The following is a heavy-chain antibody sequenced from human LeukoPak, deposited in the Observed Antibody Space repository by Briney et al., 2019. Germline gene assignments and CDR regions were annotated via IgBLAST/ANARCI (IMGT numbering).Heavy chain of an antibody. CDR3: ARDWDAPESGLMDV. D-gene: IGHD3-3*01. Sequence: ASVKVSCKASGYTFTGYYMHWVRQAPGQGLEWMGWINPNSGGTNYAQKFQGWVTMTRDTSISTAYMELSRLRSDDTAVYYCARDWDAPESGLMDVWGQGTTVTVSS. V-gene: IGHV1-2*04. CDR2: INPNSGGT. J-gene: IGHJ6*02. CDR1: GYTFTGYY.